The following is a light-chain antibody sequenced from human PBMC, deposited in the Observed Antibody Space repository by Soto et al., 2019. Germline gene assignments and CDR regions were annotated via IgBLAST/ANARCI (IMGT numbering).Light chain of an antibody. J-gene: IGLJ3*02. CDR3: SSFVAGNNYWV. CDR1: SSDVGGYDY. Sequence: QSVLTQPPSASESPGRSVTISCTGTSSDVGGYDYVSWFQQHPGKAPKLIIYEVTKRPSGVPDRFSASKSGNTASLTVSGLQAEDEADYYCSSFVAGNNYWVFGGGTQVTVL. CDR2: EVT. V-gene: IGLV2-8*01.